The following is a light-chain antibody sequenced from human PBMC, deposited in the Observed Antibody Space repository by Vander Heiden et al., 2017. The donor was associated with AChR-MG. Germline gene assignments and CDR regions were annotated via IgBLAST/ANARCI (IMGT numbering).Light chain of an antibody. CDR2: GNS. J-gene: IGLJ1*01. V-gene: IGLV1-40*01. CDR3: QSYDSSLSGSRV. CDR1: SSNIGAGYD. Sequence: QSVLTQPPSVSGAPGQRVTISCTGSSSNIGAGYDVRWYQQLPGTAPKLLIYGNSNRPSGVPDRFPGSKSGTSASLAITGLQAEDEADYYCQSYDSSLSGSRVFGTGTKVTVL.